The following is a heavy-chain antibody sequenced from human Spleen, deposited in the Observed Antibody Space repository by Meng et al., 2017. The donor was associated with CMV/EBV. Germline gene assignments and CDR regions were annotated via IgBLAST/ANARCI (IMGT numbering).Heavy chain of an antibody. CDR3: AKDAARQYYDSSGYYFDY. J-gene: IGHJ4*02. CDR2: IKSKSDGGTT. CDR1: GFTFSNAR. D-gene: IGHD3-22*01. V-gene: IGHV3-15*01. Sequence: GGSLRLSCAASGFTFSNARMSWVRQAPGKGLEWVGRIKSKSDGGTTDYAVPVKGKFTISRDDSKNTLYLQMNSLRVEDTAVYFCAKDAARQYYDSSGYYFDYWGLGTLVTVSS.